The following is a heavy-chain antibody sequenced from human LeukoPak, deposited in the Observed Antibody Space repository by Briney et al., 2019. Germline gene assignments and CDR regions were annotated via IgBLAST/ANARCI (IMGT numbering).Heavy chain of an antibody. CDR1: GFTFSSYG. D-gene: IGHD6-13*01. CDR3: AKDPPGAAGIFDY. CDR2: IRYDGNYK. J-gene: IGHJ4*02. Sequence: GGSLRLSCAASGFTFSSYGMHWVRQAPGKGLGWVAFIRYDGNYKYYADSVKGRFTISRDNSKNTLDLQMNSLRAEDTAVYYCAKDPPGAAGIFDYWGQGTLVTVSS. V-gene: IGHV3-30*02.